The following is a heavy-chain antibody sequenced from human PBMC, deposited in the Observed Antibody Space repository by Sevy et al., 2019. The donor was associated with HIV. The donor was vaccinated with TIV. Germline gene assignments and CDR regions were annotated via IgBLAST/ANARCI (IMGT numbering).Heavy chain of an antibody. V-gene: IGHV3-7*01. Sequence: GGSLRLSCAASGFTFSSHWMSWVRQAPGKGLEWVANIRQDGSDKYYVDSVKGRFTISRDNAKNSLYLQMNSLRVEDTAVYYCARDTGSIGKDVWGQGTTVTVSS. CDR1: GFTFSSHW. CDR2: IRQDGSDK. CDR3: ARDTGSIGKDV. J-gene: IGHJ6*02. D-gene: IGHD6-6*01.